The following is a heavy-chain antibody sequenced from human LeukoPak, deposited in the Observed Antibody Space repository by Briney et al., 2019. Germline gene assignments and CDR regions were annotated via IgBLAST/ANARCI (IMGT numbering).Heavy chain of an antibody. Sequence: GGSLRLSCVASGFTFTGHSMHWVRQAPGKGLEWVAVVANDEKTTIYEDSLKGRFTVSRDNSKNTVYLQMNSLRDEDTAVYYCAREKQSGGTPFYYWGQGSLVTVSP. J-gene: IGHJ4*02. CDR2: VANDEKTT. CDR3: AREKQSGGTPFYY. D-gene: IGHD1-26*01. CDR1: GFTFTGHS. V-gene: IGHV3-30*04.